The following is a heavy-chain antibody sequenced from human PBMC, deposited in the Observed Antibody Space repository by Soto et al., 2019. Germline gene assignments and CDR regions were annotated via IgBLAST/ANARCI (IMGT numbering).Heavy chain of an antibody. D-gene: IGHD3-16*02. J-gene: IGHJ6*02. CDR3: AEVASFRGMDV. Sequence: SQTLALTCAISGDSLSGDCAVWIWIRQSPSRGLEWLGRKYYRSKWYNDYAVSVKSRLTINPDTSKNQFSLHLDCVLPEDTAVYYFAEVASFRGMDVWGQGTPVTVSS. CDR1: GDSLSGDCAV. CDR2: KYYRSKWYN. V-gene: IGHV6-1*01.